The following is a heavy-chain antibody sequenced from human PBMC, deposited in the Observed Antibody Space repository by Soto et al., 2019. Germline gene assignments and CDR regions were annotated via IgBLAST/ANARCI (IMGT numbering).Heavy chain of an antibody. Sequence: SVKVSCKASGGTFSSYAISWVRQAPGQGLEWMGGIIPIFGTANYAQKFQGRVTITADKSTSTAYMELSSLRSEDTAVYYCAILTRSSWYEGSRNWFDPWGQGTLVTVSS. CDR2: IIPIFGTA. CDR1: GGTFSSYA. D-gene: IGHD6-13*01. CDR3: AILTRSSWYEGSRNWFDP. V-gene: IGHV1-69*06. J-gene: IGHJ5*02.